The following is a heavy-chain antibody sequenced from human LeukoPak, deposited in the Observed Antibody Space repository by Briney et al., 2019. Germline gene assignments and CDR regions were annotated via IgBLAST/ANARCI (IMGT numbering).Heavy chain of an antibody. Sequence: SVKVSCKXSGGTFSSYAISCVRQAPGPGLEWMGRIIPMFGTANYAQKFQGRVTITTDESTSTAYMELSSLRSEDTAVYCCARGAHFSGSSDYWGQGTLVTVSS. CDR3: ARGAHFSGSSDY. CDR2: IIPMFGTA. J-gene: IGHJ4*02. V-gene: IGHV1-69*05. D-gene: IGHD1-26*01. CDR1: GGTFSSYA.